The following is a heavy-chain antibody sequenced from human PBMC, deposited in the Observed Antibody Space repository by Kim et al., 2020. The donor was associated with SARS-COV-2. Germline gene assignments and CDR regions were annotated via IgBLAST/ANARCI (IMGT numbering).Heavy chain of an antibody. CDR1: GFTFSSYA. Sequence: GGSLRLSCAASGFTFSSYAMSWVRQAPGKGLEWVSAISGSGGSTYYADSVKGRFTISRDNSKNTLYLQMNSLRAEDTAVYYCAVLVGATTSYYYYGMDVWGQGTTVTVSS. V-gene: IGHV3-23*01. CDR2: ISGSGGST. J-gene: IGHJ6*02. CDR3: AVLVGATTSYYYYGMDV. D-gene: IGHD1-26*01.